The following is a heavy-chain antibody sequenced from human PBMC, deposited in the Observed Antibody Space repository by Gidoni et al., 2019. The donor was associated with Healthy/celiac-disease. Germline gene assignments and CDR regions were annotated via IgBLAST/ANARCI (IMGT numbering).Heavy chain of an antibody. CDR3: ARGRVATGDYYYGMDV. CDR1: GGSFSGYY. D-gene: IGHD5-12*01. V-gene: IGHV4-34*01. J-gene: IGHJ6*02. Sequence: QVQLQQWGAGLLKPSETLSLTCAVYGGSFSGYYWSWIRQPPGKGLEWIGEINHSGSTNYNPSLKSRVTISVDTSKNQFSLKLSSVTAADTAVYYCARGRVATGDYYYGMDVWGQGTTVTVSS. CDR2: INHSGST.